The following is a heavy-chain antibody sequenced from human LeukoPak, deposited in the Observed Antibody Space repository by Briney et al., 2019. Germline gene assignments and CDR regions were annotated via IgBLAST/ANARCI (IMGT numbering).Heavy chain of an antibody. Sequence: GGSLRLSCAVSGITLSNYGMSWARQAPGKGLEWVAGISGSGGGTNYADSVKGRFIISRDNVKNTLYLQMNSLTAEDTAVYFCAKRGVVIRVILVGFHKEAYYFDSWGQGALVTVSS. CDR1: GITLSNYG. J-gene: IGHJ4*02. CDR2: ISGSGGGT. V-gene: IGHV3-23*01. CDR3: AKRGVVIRVILVGFHKEAYYFDS. D-gene: IGHD3-10*01.